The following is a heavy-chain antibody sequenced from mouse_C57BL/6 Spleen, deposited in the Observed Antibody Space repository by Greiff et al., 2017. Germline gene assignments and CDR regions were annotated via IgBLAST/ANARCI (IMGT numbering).Heavy chain of an antibody. CDR3: ATYDYDDGGYFDY. D-gene: IGHD2-4*01. Sequence: DVHLVESGGGLVKPGGSLKLSCAASGFTFSDYGMHWVRQAPEKGLEWVAYISSGSSTIYYADTVKGRFTISRDNAKNTLFLQMTSLRSEDTAMYYCATYDYDDGGYFDYWGQGTTLTVSS. CDR1: GFTFSDYG. CDR2: ISSGSSTI. J-gene: IGHJ2*01. V-gene: IGHV5-17*01.